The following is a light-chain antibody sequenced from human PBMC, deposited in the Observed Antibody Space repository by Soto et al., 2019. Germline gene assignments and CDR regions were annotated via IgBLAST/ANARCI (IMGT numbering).Light chain of an antibody. CDR1: QSLSSY. CDR3: QHRESWART. CDR2: AAS. V-gene: IGKV3-11*01. J-gene: IGKJ2*02. Sequence: EIVLTQSPGTLSLSPGERATLSCRASQSLSSYLAWYQQKPGQAPRLLIYAASSRATGIPARFSGSGSGTDFTLTISRLEPEDFAVYYCQHRESWARTFGQGTQLEIK.